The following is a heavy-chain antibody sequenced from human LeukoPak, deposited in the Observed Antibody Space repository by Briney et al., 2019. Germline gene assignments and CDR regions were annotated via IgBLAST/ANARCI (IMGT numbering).Heavy chain of an antibody. J-gene: IGHJ4*02. V-gene: IGHV1-2*02. Sequence: ASVKVTCKASGYTFTGYYTHWVRQPPGQELAWMGWINPNSGGTNYAQKFQGRVTMTRDTSISTAYMELSKLRSDDTAVYYCARDESFASGLLDDWGQASLLTVSS. CDR3: ARDESFASGLLDD. CDR2: INPNSGGT. CDR1: GYTFTGYY. D-gene: IGHD3-16*01.